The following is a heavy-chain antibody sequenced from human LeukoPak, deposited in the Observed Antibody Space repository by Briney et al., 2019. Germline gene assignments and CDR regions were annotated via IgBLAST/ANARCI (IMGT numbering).Heavy chain of an antibody. Sequence: SSETLSLTCTVSGGSISSSSYYWGWIRQPPGKGLEWIGSIYYSGSTYYNPSLKCRVTISVDTSKNQFSLKLSSVTAADTAVYYCARIVGASDYWGQGTLVTVSS. CDR2: IYYSGST. V-gene: IGHV4-39*01. CDR3: ARIVGASDY. CDR1: GGSISSSSYY. D-gene: IGHD1-26*01. J-gene: IGHJ4*02.